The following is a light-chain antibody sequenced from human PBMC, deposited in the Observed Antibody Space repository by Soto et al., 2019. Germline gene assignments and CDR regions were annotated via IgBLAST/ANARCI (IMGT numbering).Light chain of an antibody. J-gene: IGLJ2*01. CDR2: GNN. V-gene: IGLV1-40*01. Sequence: QSALTQPPSVSGAPGQRVTISCTGSSSNIGAGYDVHWYQHLPGTAPKLLIYGNNNRPSGVPDRFSGSKSGTSASLAITGLQAEDEADYYCQSYDYSLSGYVFGGGTKLTVL. CDR3: QSYDYSLSGYV. CDR1: SSNIGAGYD.